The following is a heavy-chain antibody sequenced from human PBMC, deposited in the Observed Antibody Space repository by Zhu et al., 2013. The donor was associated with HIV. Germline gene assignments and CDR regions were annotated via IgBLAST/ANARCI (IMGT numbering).Heavy chain of an antibody. D-gene: IGHD3-10*01. CDR2: IYHSGST. CDR3: ARGFRLLWFGELWRGWFDP. Sequence: QVQLQESGSGLVKPSQTLSLTCAVSGGSISSGGYSWSWIRQPPGKGLEWIGYIYHSGSTYYNPSLKSRVTISVDRSKNQFSLKLSSVTAADTAVYYCARGFRLLWFGELWRGWFDPVGPGNPGHRSPQ. V-gene: IGHV4-30-2*01. J-gene: IGHJ5*02. CDR1: GGSISSGGYS.